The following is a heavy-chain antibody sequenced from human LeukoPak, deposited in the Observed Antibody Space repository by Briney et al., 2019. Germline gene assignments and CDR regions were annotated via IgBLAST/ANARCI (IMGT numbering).Heavy chain of an antibody. CDR2: IYTSGST. CDR1: GGSISSYY. V-gene: IGHV4-4*07. Sequence: RTSETLSLTCTVSGGSISSYYWSWIRQPAGKGLEWIGRIYTSGSTNYNPSLKSRVTMSVDTSKNQFSLKLSSVTAADTAVYYCARDFEHCSSTSCYTGFQHWGQGTLVTVSS. D-gene: IGHD2-2*02. CDR3: ARDFEHCSSTSCYTGFQH. J-gene: IGHJ1*01.